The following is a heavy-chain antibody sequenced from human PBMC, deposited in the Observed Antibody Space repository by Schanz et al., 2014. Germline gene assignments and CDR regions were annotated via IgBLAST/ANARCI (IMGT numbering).Heavy chain of an antibody. CDR3: ARGLIAAAGGAFDY. D-gene: IGHD6-13*01. CDR2: INTGVNT. Sequence: EVQLLESGGGLVQPGGSLRLSCAASGFTFGDYAMTWVRQSPGKGLEWVSAINTGVNTYYADSVGGRFTMSRDNSKNTLYLQKNSLRAGDAAVYYCARGLIAAAGGAFDYWGQGTLVAVSP. CDR1: GFTFGDYA. V-gene: IGHV3-23*01. J-gene: IGHJ4*02.